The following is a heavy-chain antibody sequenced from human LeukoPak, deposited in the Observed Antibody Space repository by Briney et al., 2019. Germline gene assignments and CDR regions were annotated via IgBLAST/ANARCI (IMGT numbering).Heavy chain of an antibody. CDR2: LSTNSRSL. V-gene: IGHV3-48*01. J-gene: IGHJ4*02. CDR1: GFIFSKYD. Sequence: TGGSLRLSCAVTGFIFSKYDMNWVRQAPGKGLEWVSYLSTNSRSLYYANSVKGRFTISRDNARNSLYLQMNSLRAEDTAVYYCARETAYYYDSSGYCLDYWGQGTLVTVSS. D-gene: IGHD3-22*01. CDR3: ARETAYYYDSSGYCLDY.